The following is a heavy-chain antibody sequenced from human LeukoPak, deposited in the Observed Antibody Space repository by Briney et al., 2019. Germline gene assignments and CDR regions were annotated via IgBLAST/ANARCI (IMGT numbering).Heavy chain of an antibody. Sequence: GGSLRLSCTASGFIFNIHGMHWVRQAPGKGLEWVAFIRYGGTNKYYADSVKGRFTISRDNSKTTLYLHMNSLRAEDTAVYYCAKDAGATGIDYYYYYMDVWGKGTTVTISS. V-gene: IGHV3-30*02. CDR2: IRYGGTNK. CDR3: AKDAGATGIDYYYYYMDV. J-gene: IGHJ6*03. D-gene: IGHD1-26*01. CDR1: GFIFNIHG.